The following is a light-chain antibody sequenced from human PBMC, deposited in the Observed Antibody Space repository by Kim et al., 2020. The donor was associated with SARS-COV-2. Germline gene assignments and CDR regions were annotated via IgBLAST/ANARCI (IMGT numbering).Light chain of an antibody. Sequence: ASVGDRVTISCRASQDMSTWLTWFQQKPGKAPKLLIYAASTLQSGVASRFSGSGSGTDFTLTISSLQPEDVATYYCQQANSFPVTFGQGTRLEIK. J-gene: IGKJ5*01. V-gene: IGKV1-12*01. CDR1: QDMSTW. CDR2: AAS. CDR3: QQANSFPVT.